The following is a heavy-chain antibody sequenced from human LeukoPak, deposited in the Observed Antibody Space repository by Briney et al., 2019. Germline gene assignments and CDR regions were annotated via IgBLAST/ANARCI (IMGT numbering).Heavy chain of an antibody. V-gene: IGHV3-49*04. CDR3: SRSPYGFVYYFDY. D-gene: IGHD4-17*01. CDR2: IRPRSYGGTT. CDR1: GFTFGDHA. Sequence: TGGSLRLSCTASGFTFGDHAMSWVRQAPGKGLEWVGFIRPRSYGGTTEYAASVKGRFTISRDDSKSIAYLQMNSLKTEDTALYYCSRSPYGFVYYFDYWGQGTLVTVSS. J-gene: IGHJ4*02.